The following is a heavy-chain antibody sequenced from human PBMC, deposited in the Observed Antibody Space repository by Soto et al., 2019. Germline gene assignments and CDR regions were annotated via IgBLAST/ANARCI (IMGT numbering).Heavy chain of an antibody. CDR3: ARRQNWNYLFDN. Sequence: QVQLQESGPGLVKPSETLSLTCTVSGDSISNYYWSWIRQSPGKGLEWIGCSYYSGSTNSNPSLKSRDTMSIDASKARFSLRLRSVTAADTAVYYCARRQNWNYLFDNWGQGTLVTVSS. CDR1: GDSISNYY. D-gene: IGHD1-7*01. CDR2: SYYSGST. V-gene: IGHV4-59*01. J-gene: IGHJ4*02.